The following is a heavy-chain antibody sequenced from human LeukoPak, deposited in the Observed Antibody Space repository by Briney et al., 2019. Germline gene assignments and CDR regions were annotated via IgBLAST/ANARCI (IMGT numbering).Heavy chain of an antibody. CDR3: AKLKQWQPQRYFFEY. D-gene: IGHD6-19*01. V-gene: IGHV3-23*05. CDR1: GFTYHDYA. CDR2: SSRTSSI. J-gene: IGHJ4*02. Sequence: GGSLRLSSAASGFTYHDYAMSWVPPAPGKGLKGCSTSSRTSSISDANAVNGLVTISRDTSTNTLYLQLNSLRAAATAVYYCAKLKQWQPQRYFFEYWGQGALVTVAS.